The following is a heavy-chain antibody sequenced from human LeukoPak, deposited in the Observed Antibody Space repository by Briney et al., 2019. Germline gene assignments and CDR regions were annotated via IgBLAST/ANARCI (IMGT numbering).Heavy chain of an antibody. CDR3: ARQEEVGYSSSPGPDY. CDR2: IYYSGST. Sequence: PSETLSLTCAVSGASVSRNWWSRVRQPPGKGLEWIGSIYYSGSTYYNPSLKSRVTISVDTSKNQFSLKLSSVTAADTAVYYCARQEEVGYSSSPGPDYWGQGTLVTVSS. J-gene: IGHJ4*02. CDR1: GASVSRNW. D-gene: IGHD6-13*01. V-gene: IGHV4-39*01.